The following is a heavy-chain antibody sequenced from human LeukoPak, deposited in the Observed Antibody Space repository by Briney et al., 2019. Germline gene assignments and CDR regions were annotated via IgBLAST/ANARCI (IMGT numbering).Heavy chain of an antibody. J-gene: IGHJ4*02. CDR3: ARGKASQSTNYFGY. CDR2: ISAYNGNT. V-gene: IGHV1-18*01. Sequence: ASVKVSCKASGYTFTTYGISWVRQAPGQGLEWMGWISAYNGNTNYARKLQGRVTMTPDTSTSTAYMELRSLRSDDTAVYYCARGKASQSTNYFGYWGQGTLVTVSS. D-gene: IGHD5/OR15-5a*01. CDR1: GYTFTTYG.